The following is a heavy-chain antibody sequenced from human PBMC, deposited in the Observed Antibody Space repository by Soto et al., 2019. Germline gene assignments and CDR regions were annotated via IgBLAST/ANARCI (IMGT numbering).Heavy chain of an antibody. CDR3: ARAGIAVAGTYSHYYYGMDV. D-gene: IGHD6-19*01. V-gene: IGHV1-2*04. CDR2: INPNSGGT. CDR1: GYAITGDF. J-gene: IGHJ6*02. Sequence: LVKRYRKTSGYAITGDFMDWVRQEQGQGLEWMGWINPNSGGTNYAQKFQGWVTMTRDTSISTAYMELSRLRSDDTAVYYCARAGIAVAGTYSHYYYGMDVWGQGTTVT.